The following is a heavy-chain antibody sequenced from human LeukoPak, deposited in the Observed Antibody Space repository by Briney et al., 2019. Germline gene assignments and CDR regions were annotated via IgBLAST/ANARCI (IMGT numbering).Heavy chain of an antibody. CDR2: INPNSGGT. V-gene: IGHV1-2*02. Sequence: ASVKVSCKASGYTFTGYYMHWVRQAPGQGLEWMGWINPNSGGTNHTQKFQGRVTITRDTSISTAYMELSRLGSDDAAVYYCARDRRYGSSQGGFDYWGQGTLVTVSS. J-gene: IGHJ4*02. D-gene: IGHD6-13*01. CDR3: ARDRRYGSSQGGFDY. CDR1: GYTFTGYY.